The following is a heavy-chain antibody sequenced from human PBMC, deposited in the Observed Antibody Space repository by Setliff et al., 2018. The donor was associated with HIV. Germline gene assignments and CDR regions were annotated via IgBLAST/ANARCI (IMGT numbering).Heavy chain of an antibody. V-gene: IGHV1-8*02. CDR1: GYTFTSFD. J-gene: IGHJ4*02. CDR2: MNPNSGTT. Sequence: ASVKVSCKASGYTFTSFDINWVRQATGQGLGWMGWMNPNSGTTGYAQKFQGRVTMTRDTSISTAYMELSSLRSEDTAVYYCARGLAVAGTGYWGQGTRVTVSS. CDR3: ARGLAVAGTGY. D-gene: IGHD6-19*01.